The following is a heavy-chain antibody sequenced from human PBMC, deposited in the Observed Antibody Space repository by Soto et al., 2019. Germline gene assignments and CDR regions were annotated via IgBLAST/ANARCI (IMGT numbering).Heavy chain of an antibody. D-gene: IGHD2-8*02. CDR3: SRREGLATCSYCLDF. V-gene: IGHV4-39*01. Sequence: SEPMSLPCTVACASMRNSIYYWGWIRKPPGKGLECIGSFYYRGSASYNPSPQTRVTISLDKSRSQFSLKLNSVTAADSAVYFCSRREGLATCSYCLDFWGQGAFVTVSS. CDR2: FYYRGSA. CDR1: CASMRNSIYY. J-gene: IGHJ4*03.